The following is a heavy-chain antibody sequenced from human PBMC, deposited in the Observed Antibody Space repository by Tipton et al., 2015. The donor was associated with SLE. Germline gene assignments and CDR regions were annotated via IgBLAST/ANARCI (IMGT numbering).Heavy chain of an antibody. CDR1: GFTFSSYE. Sequence: SLRLSCAASGFTFSSYEMNWVRQAPGKGLEWVSYISSSGSTIYYADSVKGRFTISRDNAKNSLYLQMNSLRAEDTAVYYCSRDLYYYGSGSYYSVDAFDIWGQGTMVTVSS. CDR3: SRDLYYYGSGSYYSVDAFDI. D-gene: IGHD3-10*01. J-gene: IGHJ3*02. V-gene: IGHV3-48*03. CDR2: ISSSGSTI.